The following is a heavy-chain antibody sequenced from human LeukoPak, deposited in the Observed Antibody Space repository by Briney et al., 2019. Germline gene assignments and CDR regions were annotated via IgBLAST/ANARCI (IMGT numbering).Heavy chain of an antibody. CDR2: ISSSSSYT. D-gene: IGHD1-26*01. CDR1: GFTFSDYY. CDR3: ARERLSGPNDY. J-gene: IGHJ4*02. V-gene: IGHV3-11*05. Sequence: GGSLTLSCAASGFTFSDYYMSWIRQAPGQGLEWVSYISSSSSYTNYADSVKGRFTISRDNAKNSLYLQMNSLRAEDTAVYYCARERLSGPNDYWGQGTLVTVSS.